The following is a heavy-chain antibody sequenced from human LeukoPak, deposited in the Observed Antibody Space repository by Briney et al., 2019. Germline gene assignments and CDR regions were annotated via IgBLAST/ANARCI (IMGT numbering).Heavy chain of an antibody. CDR2: ISGDGTIT. CDR1: GLTLDAYA. CDR3: AKYTPLFYHYYGIDV. J-gene: IGHJ6*02. Sequence: GGTLRLSCAASGLTLDAYAMHWVRQAPGKGLEWVSLISGDGTITSYADSVKGRFTISRDNSKNSLFLEMNSLRSEDTALYYCAKYTPLFYHYYGIDVWGQGTTVTVSS. V-gene: IGHV3-43*02.